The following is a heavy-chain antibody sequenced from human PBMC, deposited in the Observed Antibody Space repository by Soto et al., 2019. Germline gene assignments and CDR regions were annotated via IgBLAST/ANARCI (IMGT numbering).Heavy chain of an antibody. CDR1: GGSFSGYY. Sequence: SETLSLTCAVYGGSFSGYYWSWIRQPPGKGLEWIGEINHSGSTNYNPSLKSRVTISVDTSKNQFSLKLSSVTAADTAVYYCARGRRRIMWELLRRAYYFDYWGQGTLVTVSS. J-gene: IGHJ4*02. CDR2: INHSGST. CDR3: ARGRRRIMWELLRRAYYFDY. D-gene: IGHD1-26*01. V-gene: IGHV4-34*01.